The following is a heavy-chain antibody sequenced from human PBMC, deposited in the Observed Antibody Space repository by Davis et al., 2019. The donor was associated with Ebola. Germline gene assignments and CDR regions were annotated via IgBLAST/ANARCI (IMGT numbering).Heavy chain of an antibody. CDR2: IYSGGST. CDR3: ARRATVTTWSYYYYGMDV. CDR1: GFTVSSNY. D-gene: IGHD4-17*01. V-gene: IGHV3-53*01. J-gene: IGHJ6*02. Sequence: GGSLRLSCPASGFTVSSNYMSWVRQAPGKGLEWVSVIYSGGSTYYADSVKGRFTISRDNSKNTLYLQMNSLRAEDTAVYYCARRATVTTWSYYYYGMDVWGQGTTVTVSS.